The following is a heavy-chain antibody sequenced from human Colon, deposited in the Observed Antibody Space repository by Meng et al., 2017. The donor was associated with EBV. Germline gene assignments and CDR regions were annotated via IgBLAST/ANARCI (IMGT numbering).Heavy chain of an antibody. J-gene: IGHJ4*02. V-gene: IGHV4-34*01. CDR1: GGSFSGYV. Sequence: QGPLHQLGAGLLNPSETLSLTCAVNGGSFSGYVWSWVRQPPGKGMEWIGEVSHTGSANYNPSLKSRVTLSVDASEKQFSLRLTSVTAADSAVYYCARVPTTGYKDHWGQGTLVTVSS. CDR2: VSHTGSA. CDR3: ARVPTTGYKDH. D-gene: IGHD3-9*01.